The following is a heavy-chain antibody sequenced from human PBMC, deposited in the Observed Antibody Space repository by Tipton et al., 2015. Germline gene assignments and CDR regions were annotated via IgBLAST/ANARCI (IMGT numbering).Heavy chain of an antibody. J-gene: IGHJ6*02. CDR3: TRDPAYYYGMDV. V-gene: IGHV6-1*01. D-gene: IGHD6-25*01. Sequence: GLVKPSQTPSLTCAISGDSVSSNTAAWHWIRQSPSRGLEWLGRTYYRSNWNNDYAVSVKSRITVTPDTSKNQFSLHLNSVTPEDTAVYYCTRDPAYYYGMDVWGQGTTVTVSS. CDR2: TYYRSNWNN. CDR1: GDSVSSNTAA.